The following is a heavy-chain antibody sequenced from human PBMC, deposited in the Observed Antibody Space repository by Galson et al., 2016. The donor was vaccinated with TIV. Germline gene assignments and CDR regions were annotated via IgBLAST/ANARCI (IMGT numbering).Heavy chain of an antibody. V-gene: IGHV6-1*01. CDR1: GDSVSSNSA. CDR2: TYHRSKWYN. J-gene: IGHJ6*02. CDR3: ARDRTLPGYYYNGMDV. Sequence: CAISGDSVSSNSAWNWIRQSPSRGPEWLGRTYHRSKWYNDYALSVKSRITINPDTSKNQFSLQLNSMTPEDTAVYYCARDRTLPGYYYNGMDVWGQGTTVTVSS. D-gene: IGHD1/OR15-1a*01.